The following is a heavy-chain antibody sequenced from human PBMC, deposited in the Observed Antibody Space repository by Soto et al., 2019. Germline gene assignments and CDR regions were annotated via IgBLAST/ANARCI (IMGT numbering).Heavy chain of an antibody. D-gene: IGHD6-19*01. CDR1: GDSVSSNSAA. Sequence: SQTLSLTCAISGDSVSSNSAAWNWIRQSPSRGLEWLGRTYYRSRWYNDYAVSVKSRITINPDTCKNQFSLQLKSMTPEDTAGYSSTRTGGWIDCWGQGTLGTAPQ. CDR3: TRTGGWIDC. V-gene: IGHV6-1*01. CDR2: TYYRSRWYN. J-gene: IGHJ4*02.